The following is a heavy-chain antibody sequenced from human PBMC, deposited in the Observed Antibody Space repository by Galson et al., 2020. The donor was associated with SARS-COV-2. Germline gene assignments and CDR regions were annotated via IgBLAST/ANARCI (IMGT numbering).Heavy chain of an antibody. J-gene: IGHJ4*02. CDR3: AREVVTFGGVIDY. CDR1: GFTFSSYA. V-gene: IGHV3-30*04. CDR2: ISYDGSNK. Sequence: GGSLRLSCAASGFTFSSYAMHWVRQAPGKGLEWVAVISYDGSNKYYADSVKGRFTISRDNSKNTLYLQMNSLRAEDTAVYYCAREVVTFGGVIDYWGQGTLVTVSS. D-gene: IGHD3-16*02.